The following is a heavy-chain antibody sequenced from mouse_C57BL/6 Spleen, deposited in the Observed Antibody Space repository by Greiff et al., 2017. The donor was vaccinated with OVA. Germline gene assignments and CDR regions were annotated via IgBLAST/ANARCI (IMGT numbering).Heavy chain of an antibody. CDR3: AIGGTSSYCNYVDAY. D-gene: IGHD2-1*01. Sequence: EVQLQQSGAELVKPGASVKLSCTASGFNIKDYYMHWVKQRTEQGLEWIGRIDPADGETKYAPKFQGKATITADTSSNTAYLQLSSLTSEEPSVFYCAIGGTSSYCNYVDAYWGQGTLVTVSS. CDR2: IDPADGET. CDR1: GFNIKDYY. V-gene: IGHV14-2*01. J-gene: IGHJ3*01.